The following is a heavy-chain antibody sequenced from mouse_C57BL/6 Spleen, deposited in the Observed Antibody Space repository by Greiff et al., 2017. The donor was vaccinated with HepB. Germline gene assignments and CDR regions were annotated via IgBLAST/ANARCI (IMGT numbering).Heavy chain of an antibody. J-gene: IGHJ4*01. Sequence: EVKLQQSVAELVRPGASVKLSCTASGFDIKNTYMPWVKQRPEKGLEWIGRIDPAIGNTKYAPKFQGKASITADTSSNTAYLQLSSLTSEDTAIYYSAREGATSYAMDYWGQGTSVTVSS. CDR1: GFDIKNTY. CDR2: IDPAIGNT. D-gene: IGHD5-5*01. CDR3: AREGATSYAMDY. V-gene: IGHV14-3*01.